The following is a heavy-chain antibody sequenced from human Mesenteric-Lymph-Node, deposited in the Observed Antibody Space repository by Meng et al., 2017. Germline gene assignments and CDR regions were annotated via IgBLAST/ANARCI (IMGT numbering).Heavy chain of an antibody. J-gene: IGHJ4*02. V-gene: IGHV1-2*06. D-gene: IGHD3-9*01. CDR3: ARGLILTGYLEDY. CDR2: INPNSGGT. CDR1: GYTFTGYY. Sequence: ASVKVSCKASGYTFTGYYMHWVRQAPGQGLEWMGRINPNSGGTNYAQKFQGRVTMTRDTSISTAYMELSRLRSDDTAVYYCARGLILTGYLEDYWGQGTLVTVSS.